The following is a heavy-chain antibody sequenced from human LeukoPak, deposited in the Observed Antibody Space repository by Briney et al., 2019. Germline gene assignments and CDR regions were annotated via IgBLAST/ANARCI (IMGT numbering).Heavy chain of an antibody. CDR1: GFTFSSYW. D-gene: IGHD3-22*01. J-gene: IGHJ4*02. V-gene: IGHV3-7*01. CDR3: ARSLPIVVVVEYFDY. CDR2: IKQDGSEK. Sequence: GGSLRLSCAASGFTFSSYWMSWVRQAPGKGLEWVANIKQDGSEKYYVDSVKGRFTISRDNAKNSLYLQMNSLRAEDTAVYYCARSLPIVVVVEYFDYWGREPWSPSPQ.